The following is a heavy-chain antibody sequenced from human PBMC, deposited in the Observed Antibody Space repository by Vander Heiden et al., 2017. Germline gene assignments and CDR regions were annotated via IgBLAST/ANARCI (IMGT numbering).Heavy chain of an antibody. CDR3: ARVTGGYYDSSGYGAFDI. D-gene: IGHD3-22*01. CDR1: GGTFSSYA. CDR2: IIPIFGTA. Sequence: QVQLVQSGAEVKKPGSSVKVSCKASGGTFSSYAISWVRQAPGQGLEWMGGIIPIFGTANYAQKFQGRVTITADESTSTAYMELSSLRSEDTAAYYCARVTGGYYDSSGYGAFDIWGQGTMVTVSS. J-gene: IGHJ3*02. V-gene: IGHV1-69*01.